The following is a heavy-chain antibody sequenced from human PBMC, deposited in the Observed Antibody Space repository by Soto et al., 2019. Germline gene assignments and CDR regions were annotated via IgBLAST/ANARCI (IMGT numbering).Heavy chain of an antibody. J-gene: IGHJ4*02. CDR2: ISSTTNYI. CDR1: GFTFTRYS. V-gene: IGHV3-21*06. Sequence: GGSLRLSXAASGFTFTRYSMNWVRQAPGKGLEWVSSISSTTNYIYYGDSMKGRFTISRDNAKNSLYLEMNSLRAEDTAVYYCARESEDLTSNFDCWGQGTLVTVSS. CDR3: ARESEDLTSNFDC.